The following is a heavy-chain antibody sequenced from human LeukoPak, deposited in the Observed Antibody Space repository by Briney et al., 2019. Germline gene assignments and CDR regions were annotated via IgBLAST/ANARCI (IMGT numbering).Heavy chain of an antibody. CDR2: INPNSGGT. J-gene: IGHJ5*02. CDR3: ARDRLDASGSYYNA. Sequence: ASVKVSCKASGYTFTGHYMHWVRQAPGQGLEWMGWINPNSGGTNYAQKFQGRVTMTRDTSISTAYMELSRLRSDDTAVYYCARDRLDASGSYYNAWGQGTLVTVSS. V-gene: IGHV1-2*02. D-gene: IGHD3-10*01. CDR1: GYTFTGHY.